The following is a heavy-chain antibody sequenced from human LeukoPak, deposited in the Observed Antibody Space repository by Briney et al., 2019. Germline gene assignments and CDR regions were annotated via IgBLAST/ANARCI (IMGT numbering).Heavy chain of an antibody. J-gene: IGHJ4*02. V-gene: IGHV1-18*01. D-gene: IGHD3-16*01. CDR3: AGESTTFYFDY. CDR2: ISAYNGNT. Sequence: ASVKVFCKASGYTFTSYGISWVRQAPGQGLEWMGWISAYNGNTNYPQKFQGRVTMTTGTSTSTAYMELRSLRSDDTAVYYCAGESTTFYFDYWGQGTLVTVSS. CDR1: GYTFTSYG.